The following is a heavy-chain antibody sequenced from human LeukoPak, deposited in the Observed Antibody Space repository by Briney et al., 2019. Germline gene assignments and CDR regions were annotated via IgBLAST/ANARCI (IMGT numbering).Heavy chain of an antibody. V-gene: IGHV3-74*01. D-gene: IGHD3-16*01. CDR3: ARDWGGSGPTSHDY. CDR2: ISSDGNNT. J-gene: IGHJ4*02. Sequence: GGSLRLSCAASGFTFKSSGMHWVRQPPGRGPVWVSRISSDGNNTSYGDSVRGRFTVSRDNAKNTLYLQMNSLRVEDSAVYYCARDWGGSGPTSHDYWGQGTLVTVSS. CDR1: GFTFKSSG.